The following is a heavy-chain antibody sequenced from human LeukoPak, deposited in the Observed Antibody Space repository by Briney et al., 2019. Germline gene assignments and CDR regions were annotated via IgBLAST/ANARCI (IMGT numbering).Heavy chain of an antibody. Sequence: SETLSLTCAVYGGSFSGYYWSWVRQPPGKGLEGIGEINHSGSTNYNPPLTSRGNISVDTSKNQFSLKLSSVTAADTAVYYCARGGMVRGVITAFDYWGQGTLVTVSS. V-gene: IGHV4-34*01. J-gene: IGHJ4*02. CDR1: GGSFSGYY. CDR2: INHSGST. D-gene: IGHD3-10*01. CDR3: ARGGMVRGVITAFDY.